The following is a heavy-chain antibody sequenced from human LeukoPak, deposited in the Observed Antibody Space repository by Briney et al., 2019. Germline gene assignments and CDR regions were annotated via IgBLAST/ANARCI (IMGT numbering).Heavy chain of an antibody. CDR1: GFSFTSSA. V-gene: IGHV1-58*02. D-gene: IGHD3-22*01. CDR3: AARGYYYDGSGYFVPDAFDI. J-gene: IGHJ3*02. Sequence: SVKVSCKASGFSFTSSAMQWVRQARGQRLEWIGWIVVGSGNTNYAQKFQERVTITRDMSTSTAYMELSSLRSEDTAVYYCAARGYYYDGSGYFVPDAFDIWGQGTMVTVSS. CDR2: IVVGSGNT.